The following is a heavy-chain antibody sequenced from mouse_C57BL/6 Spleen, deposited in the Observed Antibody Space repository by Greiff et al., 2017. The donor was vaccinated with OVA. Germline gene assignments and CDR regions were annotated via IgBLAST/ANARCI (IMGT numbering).Heavy chain of an antibody. CDR3: ARVTGKGAMDY. Sequence: DVHLVESGGGLVKPGGSLKLSCAASGFTFSDYGMHWVRQAPEKGLEWVAYISSGSSTIYYADTVKGRFTISRDNAKNTLFLQMTSLRSEDTAMYYCARVTGKGAMDYWGQGTSVTVSS. J-gene: IGHJ4*01. V-gene: IGHV5-17*01. CDR2: ISSGSSTI. CDR1: GFTFSDYG. D-gene: IGHD4-1*01.